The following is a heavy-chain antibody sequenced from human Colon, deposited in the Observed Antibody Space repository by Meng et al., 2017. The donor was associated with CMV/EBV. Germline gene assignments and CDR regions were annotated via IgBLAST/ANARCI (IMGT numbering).Heavy chain of an antibody. J-gene: IGHJ4*02. V-gene: IGHV4-34*01. CDR1: CGSLSGHY. CDR3: AREAGPFFGVIVYDS. D-gene: IGHD3-3*01. CDR2: INQSGIT. Sequence: VQSTLWCDGLLKTSETPSPTCGVLCGSLSGHYWTWIRQSPGKGLEWIGEINQSGITNYNPSLKSRVTVSVDTSKNQFSLRVTSVTAADSALYYCAREAGPFFGVIVYDSWGQGTLVTVSS.